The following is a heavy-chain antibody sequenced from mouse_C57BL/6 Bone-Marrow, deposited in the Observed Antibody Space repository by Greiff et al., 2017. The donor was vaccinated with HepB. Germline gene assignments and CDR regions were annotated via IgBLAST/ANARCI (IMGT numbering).Heavy chain of an antibody. CDR2: IYPGSGNT. CDR1: GYTFTDYY. V-gene: IGHV1-76*01. CDR3: ARSMDY. Sequence: VKLVESGAELVWPGASVKLSCKASGYTFTDYYINWVKQRPGQGLEWIARIYPGSGNTYYNEKFKGKATLTAEKSSSTAYMQLSSLTSEDSAVYFCARSMDYWGQGTSVTVSS. J-gene: IGHJ4*01.